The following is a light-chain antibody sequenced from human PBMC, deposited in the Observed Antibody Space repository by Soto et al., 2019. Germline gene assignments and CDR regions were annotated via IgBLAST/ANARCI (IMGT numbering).Light chain of an antibody. CDR1: SGHSTYA. J-gene: IGLJ2*01. CDR2: LNSDGRH. CDR3: HSWGTGGDVV. Sequence: QLVLTQSPSASASLGASVTLTCTLSSGHSTYAIAWHQQQPEKGPRYLMKLNSDGRHSKGDGIPDRFSGTGSGAARYLTISRLDSEDEANYYCHSWGTGGDVVFGGGTKLTVL. V-gene: IGLV4-69*01.